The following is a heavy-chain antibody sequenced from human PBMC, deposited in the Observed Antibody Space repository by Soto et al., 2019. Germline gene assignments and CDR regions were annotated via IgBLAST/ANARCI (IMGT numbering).Heavy chain of an antibody. CDR3: ASSGYGDYVDY. Sequence: EVQLLESGGGLVQPGGSLRLSCAASGFTFSSYAMSWVRQAPGKGLEWVSSISSSSSYIYYADSVKGRFTISRDNAKNSLYLQMNSLRAEDTAVYYCASSGYGDYVDYWGQGTLVTVSS. CDR1: GFTFSSYA. J-gene: IGHJ4*02. V-gene: IGHV3-21*01. CDR2: ISSSSSYI. D-gene: IGHD4-17*01.